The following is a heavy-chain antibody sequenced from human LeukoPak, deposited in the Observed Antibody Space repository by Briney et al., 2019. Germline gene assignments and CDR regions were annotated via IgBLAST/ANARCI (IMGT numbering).Heavy chain of an antibody. V-gene: IGHV3-30*18. CDR2: IPYDGSNK. D-gene: IGHD1-26*01. J-gene: IGHJ4*02. CDR1: GFTFSSYG. CDR3: AKGPLPYSGSYLDY. Sequence: PGRSLRLSCAASGFTFSSYGMHWVRQAPGKGLEWVAVIPYDGSNKYYADSVKGRFTISRDNSKNTLYLQMNSLRAEDTAVYYSAKGPLPYSGSYLDYWGQGTLVTVSS.